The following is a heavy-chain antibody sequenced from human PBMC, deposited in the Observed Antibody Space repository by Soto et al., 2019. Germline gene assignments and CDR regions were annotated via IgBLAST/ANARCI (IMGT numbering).Heavy chain of an antibody. D-gene: IGHD6-13*01. Sequence: TLSLTCAVYGASFSNHYWSWIRQPPGKGLEWIGEISHPGGTNYTPSLKSRVTISVDTSKNQFSLTLTSVTAADTAVYYCARGFRGRSSSWLVPWGQGTPVTVSS. CDR3: ARGFRGRSSSWLVP. CDR2: ISHPGGT. J-gene: IGHJ5*02. V-gene: IGHV4-34*01. CDR1: GASFSNHY.